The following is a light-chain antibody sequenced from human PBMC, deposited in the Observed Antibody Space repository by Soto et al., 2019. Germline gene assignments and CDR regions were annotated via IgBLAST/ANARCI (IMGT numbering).Light chain of an antibody. CDR1: NIGSKS. J-gene: IGLJ1*01. Sequence: SYELTQPPSVSVAPGQTARITCGGNNIGSKSVHWYQQRPGQAPVLVVYDDTDRPSGIPERFSGSKSGNTATLTIGRVEAGDEADSYCQVWDTTSDSYVFGTGTKLTVL. CDR2: DDT. V-gene: IGLV3-21*02. CDR3: QVWDTTSDSYV.